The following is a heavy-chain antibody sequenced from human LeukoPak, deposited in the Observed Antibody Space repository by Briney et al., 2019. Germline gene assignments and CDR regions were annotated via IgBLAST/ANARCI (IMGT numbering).Heavy chain of an antibody. CDR1: GFTVSSNY. V-gene: IGHV3-53*01. Sequence: GGSLRLSCAASGFTVSSNYMNWVRQAPGKGLEWVSVIQSGGSTYYADSVKGRFTISRDIPKNTLYLQMDSLRAEDTAVYYCAREPWGAMGAAWGMDVWGQGTTVTVSS. CDR2: IQSGGST. CDR3: AREPWGAMGAAWGMDV. J-gene: IGHJ6*02. D-gene: IGHD1-26*01.